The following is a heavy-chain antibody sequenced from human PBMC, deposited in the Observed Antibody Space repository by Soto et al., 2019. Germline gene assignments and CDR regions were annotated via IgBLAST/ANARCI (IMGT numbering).Heavy chain of an antibody. CDR2: ISAYNGNT. CDR1: GYTFTSYG. V-gene: IGHV1-18*04. Sequence: ASVKVSCKASGYTFTSYGISWVRQAPGQGLEWMGWISAYNGNTNYAQKFQGRVSMTRDTSIGTAYLELSRLRSDDTAVYYCARDFSGYDSSGFFDYWGQGTLVTVSS. CDR3: ARDFSGYDSSGFFDY. D-gene: IGHD5-12*01. J-gene: IGHJ4*02.